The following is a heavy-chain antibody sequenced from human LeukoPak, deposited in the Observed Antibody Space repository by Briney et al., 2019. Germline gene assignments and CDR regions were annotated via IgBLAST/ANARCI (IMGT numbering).Heavy chain of an antibody. CDR3: AKSSGSYYFDY. CDR1: GFTFSSYS. V-gene: IGHV3-21*01. Sequence: GGSLRLSCAASGFTFSSYSMNWVRQAPGKGLEWVSPISSSSSYIYYADSVKGRFTISRDNAKNSLYLQMNSLRAEDTAVYYCAKSSGSYYFDYWGQGTLVTVSS. J-gene: IGHJ4*02. D-gene: IGHD1-26*01. CDR2: ISSSSSYI.